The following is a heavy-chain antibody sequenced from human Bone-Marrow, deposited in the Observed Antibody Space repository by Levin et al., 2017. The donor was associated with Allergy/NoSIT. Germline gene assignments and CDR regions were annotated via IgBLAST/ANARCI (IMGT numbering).Heavy chain of an antibody. CDR3: TKEDWWRFDF. D-gene: IGHD2-8*02. CDR2: VDKSGSDY. CDR1: GFSFSAHY. Sequence: GGSLLLSFVVSGFSFSAHYMSWVRQAPGPFLSFISKVDKSGSDYFYADSIKGRFTISRDNTRNSLYLEMNSLRVEDTAIYYCTKEDWWRFDFWGQGALVTVSS. J-gene: IGHJ4*02. V-gene: IGHV3-11*01.